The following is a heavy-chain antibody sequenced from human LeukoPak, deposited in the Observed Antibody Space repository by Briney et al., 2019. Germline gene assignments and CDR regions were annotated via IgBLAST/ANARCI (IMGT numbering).Heavy chain of an antibody. CDR3: AKDQSAAGRGSGAFDI. CDR2: ISGSGGST. CDR1: GFTFSSYA. J-gene: IGHJ3*02. D-gene: IGHD6-13*01. Sequence: GGSLRLSCAASGFTFSSYAMSWVRQAPGKGLEWVSAISGSGGSTYYADSVEGRFTISRDNSKNTLYLQMNSLRAEDTAVYYCAKDQSAAGRGSGAFDIWGQGTMVTVSS. V-gene: IGHV3-23*01.